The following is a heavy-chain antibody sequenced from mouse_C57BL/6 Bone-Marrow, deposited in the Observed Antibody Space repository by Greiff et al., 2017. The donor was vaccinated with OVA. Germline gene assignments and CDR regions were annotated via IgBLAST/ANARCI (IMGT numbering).Heavy chain of an antibody. D-gene: IGHD1-3*01. J-gene: IGHJ2*01. CDR2: INPSTGGT. V-gene: IGHV1-42*01. CDR1: GYSFTGYY. Sequence: EVKLQESGPELVKPGASVKISCKASGYSFTGYYMNWVKQSPEKSLEWIGEINPSTGGTTYNQKFKAKATLTVDKSSSTAYMQLKSLTSEDSAVYYCASITKGPNFDYWGQGTTLTVSS. CDR3: ASITKGPNFDY.